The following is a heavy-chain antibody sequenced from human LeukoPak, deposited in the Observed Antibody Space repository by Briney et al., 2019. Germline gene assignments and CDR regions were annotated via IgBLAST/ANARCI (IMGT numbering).Heavy chain of an antibody. Sequence: PGGSLRLSCVASGFTFTNFAMTWVRQPPGKGQEWVSSTTGSSGTTYDADSVRGRFTISRDVSKNTLYLQMNGLRAEDTATYYCAKGAAVTPLYYFDYWGQGVLVTVSS. V-gene: IGHV3-23*01. CDR2: TTGSSGTT. CDR3: AKGAAVTPLYYFDY. CDR1: GFTFTNFA. J-gene: IGHJ4*02. D-gene: IGHD4-17*01.